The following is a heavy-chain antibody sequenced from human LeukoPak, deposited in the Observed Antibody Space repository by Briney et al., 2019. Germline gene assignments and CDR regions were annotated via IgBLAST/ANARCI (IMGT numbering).Heavy chain of an antibody. CDR1: GGSFTKYT. V-gene: IGHV1-69*01. CDR2: IIPIFGAA. CDR3: ATDELTGQLVF. Sequence: SVTVSCKASGGSFTKYTLSWVRQAPGQGLEWMGGIIPIFGAANYAQKFRGRLTVTADESTTTAYVELNSLTSEDTAVYFCATDELTGQLVFWGQGTRVTVSS. D-gene: IGHD1-7*01. J-gene: IGHJ4*02.